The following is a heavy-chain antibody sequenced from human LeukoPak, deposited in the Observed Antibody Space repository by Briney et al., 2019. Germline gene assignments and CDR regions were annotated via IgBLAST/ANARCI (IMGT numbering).Heavy chain of an antibody. D-gene: IGHD3-22*01. CDR3: ARDEDSSGYYYYYYGMDV. CDR1: GGTFSSYA. V-gene: IGHV1-69*04. J-gene: IGHJ6*02. CDR2: IIPIFGIA. Sequence: ASVKVSCKASGGTFSSYAISWVRQAPGQGLEWMGRIIPIFGIANYAQKFQGRVTITADKSTSTAYMELSSLRSEDTAVYYCARDEDSSGYYYYYYGMDVWGQGTTVTVSS.